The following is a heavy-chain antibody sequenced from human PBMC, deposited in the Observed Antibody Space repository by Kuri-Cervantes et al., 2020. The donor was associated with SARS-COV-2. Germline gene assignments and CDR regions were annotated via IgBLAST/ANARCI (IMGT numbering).Heavy chain of an antibody. Sequence: ASVKVSCKASGYTFSTYDINWVRQASGQGLEWMGWISAYNGNTNYAQKLQGRVTMTTDTSTSTAYMELRSLRSDDTAVYYCARLSNYYYYYMDVWGKGTTVTVSS. CDR1: GYTFSTYD. CDR3: ARLSNYYYYYMDV. D-gene: IGHD3-22*01. CDR2: ISAYNGNT. J-gene: IGHJ6*03. V-gene: IGHV1-18*01.